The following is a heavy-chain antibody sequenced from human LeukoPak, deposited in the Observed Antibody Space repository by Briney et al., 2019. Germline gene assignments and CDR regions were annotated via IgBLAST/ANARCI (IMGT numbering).Heavy chain of an antibody. CDR3: AKAFSPSGSYPGVFDY. D-gene: IGHD3-10*01. Sequence: GRSLRLSCAASGFTFDDYAMHWVRQAPGKGLEWVSGISWNSGSIGYADSVKGRFTISRDNAKNSLYLQMNSLRAEDTALYYCAKAFSPSGSYPGVFDYWGQGTLVTVSS. CDR2: ISWNSGSI. J-gene: IGHJ4*02. V-gene: IGHV3-9*01. CDR1: GFTFDDYA.